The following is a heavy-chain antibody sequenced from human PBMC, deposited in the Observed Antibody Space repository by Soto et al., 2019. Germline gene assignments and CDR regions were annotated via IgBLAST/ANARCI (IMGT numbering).Heavy chain of an antibody. J-gene: IGHJ4*02. Sequence: QITLKESGPTLLTPTQTLALTCTFSGFSLTASPVGVGWIRQSPGKALERLALIYWDDDKRYNPSLTSRLTIIEDTPQNQVVLIMTNVDPVDTATYYCAHRRSSGDWNGGYFDYWGQGSLVTFSS. CDR2: IYWDDDK. V-gene: IGHV2-5*02. D-gene: IGHD2-21*02. CDR3: AHRRSSGDWNGGYFDY. CDR1: GFSLTASPVG.